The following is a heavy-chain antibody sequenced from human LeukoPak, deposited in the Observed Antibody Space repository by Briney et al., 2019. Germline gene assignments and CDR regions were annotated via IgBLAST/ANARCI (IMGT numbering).Heavy chain of an antibody. D-gene: IGHD5-24*01. CDR2: IYYSGST. Sequence: SETLSLTCTVSGGSIGRYYWSWIRQPPGKGLEWIGYIYYSGSTNYNPSLKSRVTISVDTSKNQFSLKLSSVSAADTAVYYCARVRDGYNDCWGQGTLVTVSS. J-gene: IGHJ4*02. CDR3: ARVRDGYNDC. V-gene: IGHV4-59*01. CDR1: GGSIGRYY.